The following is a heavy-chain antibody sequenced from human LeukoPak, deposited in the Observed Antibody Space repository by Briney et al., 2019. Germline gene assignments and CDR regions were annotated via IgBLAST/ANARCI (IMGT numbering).Heavy chain of an antibody. CDR3: AREGNYDILTGLDAFDI. V-gene: IGHV4-59*01. CDR1: GGSISSYY. CDR2: IYNRGST. D-gene: IGHD3-9*01. J-gene: IGHJ3*02. Sequence: SETLSLTCTVSGGSISSYYWSWIRQPPRKGLEWIGYIYNRGSTNYNPSLKSRVTISVDTSKNQFSLKLSSVTAADTAVYYCAREGNYDILTGLDAFDIWGQGTMVTVSS.